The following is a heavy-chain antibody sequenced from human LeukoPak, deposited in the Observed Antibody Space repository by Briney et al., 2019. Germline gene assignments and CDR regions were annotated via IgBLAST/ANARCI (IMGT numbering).Heavy chain of an antibody. V-gene: IGHV3-23*01. D-gene: IGHD6-19*01. Sequence: GGSLRLSCAASGFTFSSYGMNWVRQVPGKGLEWVSAISGSGGITYYADSVKGRFTISRDNSKDTVYLQMNSLRVEDTAVYYCAGSSGWYLAYWGQGTLVIGSS. CDR2: ISGSGGIT. CDR1: GFTFSSYG. J-gene: IGHJ4*02. CDR3: AGSSGWYLAY.